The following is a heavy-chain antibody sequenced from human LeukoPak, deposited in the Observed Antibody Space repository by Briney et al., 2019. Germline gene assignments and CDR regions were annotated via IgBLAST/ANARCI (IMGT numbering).Heavy chain of an antibody. CDR2: VYYSGST. J-gene: IGHJ6*02. CDR3: AREATTVVTPDYYYYGMDV. V-gene: IGHV4-30-4*01. CDR1: GGSISSGDYY. Sequence: SETLSLTCTVSGGSISSGDYYWSWNRQPPGKGLEWIGYVYYSGSTYYNPSLKSRVTISVDTSKNQFSLKLSSVTAADTAVYYCAREATTVVTPDYYYYGMDVWGQGTTVTVSS. D-gene: IGHD4-23*01.